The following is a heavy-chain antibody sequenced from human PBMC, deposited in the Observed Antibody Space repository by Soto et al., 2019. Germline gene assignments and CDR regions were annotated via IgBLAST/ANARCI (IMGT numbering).Heavy chain of an antibody. J-gene: IGHJ4*02. V-gene: IGHV3-11*05. D-gene: IGHD3-10*01. CDR1: GFTFSDHY. CDR2: ISSSGSYT. Sequence: QVQLVESGGGLVKPGGSLRLSCAASGFTFSDHYMSWIRQSPGKGLEWVSYISSSGSYTNYADSVKGRFTISRDNAKNSLYLQMNSLRAEDAAVYYCAGDKNGWELLIDCWGQGTLVTVSS. CDR3: AGDKNGWELLIDC.